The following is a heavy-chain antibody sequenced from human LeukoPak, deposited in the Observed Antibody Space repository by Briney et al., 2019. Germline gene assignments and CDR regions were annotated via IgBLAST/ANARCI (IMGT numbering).Heavy chain of an antibody. Sequence: GGSLRLSCAASGFTFSSYWMHWVRQAPGKGLVWVSRINSDGSSTSYGDSVKGRFTISRDNAKNTLYLQMNSLRAEDTAVYYCARGVYDSSGYYDDFGYWGQGTLVTVSS. V-gene: IGHV3-74*01. CDR1: GFTFSSYW. D-gene: IGHD3-22*01. CDR3: ARGVYDSSGYYDDFGY. J-gene: IGHJ4*02. CDR2: INSDGSST.